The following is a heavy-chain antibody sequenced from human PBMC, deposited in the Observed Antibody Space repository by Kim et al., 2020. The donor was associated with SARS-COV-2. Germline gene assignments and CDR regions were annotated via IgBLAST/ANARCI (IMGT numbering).Heavy chain of an antibody. CDR3: AREKMGLGFLFFDF. V-gene: IGHV4-30-2*05. D-gene: IGHD3-10*01. J-gene: IGHJ4*02. Sequence: PALQSRVRLSVDTSKNQFSLGLNSVAAADTAVYYCAREKMGLGFLFFDFWGQGTLVTVSS.